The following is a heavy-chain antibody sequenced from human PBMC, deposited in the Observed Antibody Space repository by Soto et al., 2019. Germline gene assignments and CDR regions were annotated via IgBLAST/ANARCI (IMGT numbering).Heavy chain of an antibody. J-gene: IGHJ5*02. CDR2: IYYSGMT. CDR3: ARHESGSTRETIVSSDP. Sequence: PSETLSLTCSVSGGSIISSSHYWAWIRQPPGQGLEWIGSIYYSGMTYYSPSLKSRVTISVDTSINQFSLKVNSVTATDTAVYYCARHESGSTRETIVSSDPWGQGKMVTVSS. V-gene: IGHV4-39*01. D-gene: IGHD2-21*01. CDR1: GGSIISSSHY.